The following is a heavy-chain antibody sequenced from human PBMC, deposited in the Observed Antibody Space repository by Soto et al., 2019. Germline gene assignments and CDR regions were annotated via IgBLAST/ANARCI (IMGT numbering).Heavy chain of an antibody. J-gene: IGHJ5*02. CDR3: ARTVTP. Sequence: QVQLQESGPGLVKPSQTLSLTCTVSGGSISSGGYYWSWIRQHPGKGLEWIGYIYYSGSTYYNPSLKSRLTLSVDTSKNHFCLKLSSATAADTPGYYCARTVTPWGQGTLVTVSS. D-gene: IGHD3-10*01. CDR1: GGSISSGGYY. V-gene: IGHV4-31*03. CDR2: IYYSGST.